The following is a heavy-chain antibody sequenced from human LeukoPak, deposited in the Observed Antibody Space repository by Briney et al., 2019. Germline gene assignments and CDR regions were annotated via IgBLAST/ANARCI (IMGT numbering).Heavy chain of an antibody. CDR1: GFTFSSYW. V-gene: IGHV3-7*01. CDR2: IKQDESEK. CDR3: VRDTFYDFWSGYRFDY. J-gene: IGHJ4*02. Sequence: GGSLRLSCAASGFTFSSYWMTWVRQAPGKGLEWMANIKQDESEKYYVDSVKGRFTISRDNAKNSLYLQMNSLRAEDTAVYYCVRDTFYDFWSGYRFDYWGQGTLVTVSS. D-gene: IGHD3-3*01.